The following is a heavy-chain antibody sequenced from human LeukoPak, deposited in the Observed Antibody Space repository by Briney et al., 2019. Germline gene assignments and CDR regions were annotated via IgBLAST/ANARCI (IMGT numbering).Heavy chain of an antibody. CDR1: GGSISSYY. Sequence: SETLSLTCTASGGSISSYYWSWIRQPAGKGLEWIGRIYTSGSTNYNPSLKSRVTMSVDTSKNQFSLKLSSVTAADTAVYYCARTAEGVYYGSGSYYVLDYWGQGTLVTVSS. D-gene: IGHD3-10*01. CDR2: IYTSGST. CDR3: ARTAEGVYYGSGSYYVLDY. V-gene: IGHV4-4*07. J-gene: IGHJ4*02.